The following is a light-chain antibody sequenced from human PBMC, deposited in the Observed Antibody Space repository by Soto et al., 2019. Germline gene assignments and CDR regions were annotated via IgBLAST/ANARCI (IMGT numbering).Light chain of an antibody. V-gene: IGKV3-15*01. Sequence: EIVMTQSPATLSVSPGERATLSCRASQNVGNNLVWYQQKPGQAPRLLIYGASTSAAGIPDRFSGSGSGTEFTLTISGLQSDDFAVYYGQQFNNWPPWTFGQGTKVEIK. J-gene: IGKJ1*01. CDR2: GAS. CDR1: QNVGNN. CDR3: QQFNNWPPWT.